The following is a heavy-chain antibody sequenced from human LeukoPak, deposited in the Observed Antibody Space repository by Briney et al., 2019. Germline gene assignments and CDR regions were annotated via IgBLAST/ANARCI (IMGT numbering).Heavy chain of an antibody. CDR2: IKQDGSEK. V-gene: IGHV3-7*01. J-gene: IGHJ4*02. CDR1: GFTFSSYW. D-gene: IGHD2-8*01. Sequence: GGSLRLSCAASGFTFSSYWMSWVRQAPWKGLEWVANIKQDGSEKYYVDSVKGRFTISRDNAKNSLNLQMNSLRAEDTAVYYCARAIYCTNGVCLFDYWGQGTLVTVSS. CDR3: ARAIYCTNGVCLFDY.